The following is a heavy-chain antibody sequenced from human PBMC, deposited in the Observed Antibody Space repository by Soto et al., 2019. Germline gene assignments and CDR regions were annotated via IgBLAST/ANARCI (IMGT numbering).Heavy chain of an antibody. CDR1: GFTFSSYA. CDR3: ARNPRRYYDSSGLYYFDY. CDR2: ISYDGSNK. Sequence: GGSLRLAWAASGFTFSSYAMHWVRKAPGKGLEWVAVISYDGSNKYYADSVKGRFTISRDNSKNTLYLQMNSLRAEDTAVYYCARNPRRYYDSSGLYYFDYWGQGTLVTVSS. J-gene: IGHJ4*02. D-gene: IGHD3-22*01. V-gene: IGHV3-30-3*01.